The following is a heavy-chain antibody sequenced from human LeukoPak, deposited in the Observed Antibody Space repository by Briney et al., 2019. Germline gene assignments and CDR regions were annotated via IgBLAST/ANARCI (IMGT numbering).Heavy chain of an antibody. CDR1: GFXFRSYT. V-gene: IGHV3-48*02. J-gene: IGHJ4*02. CDR3: ARDLHYGFDY. CDR2: ISRSSTTI. Sequence: GGSLRLSCAASGFXFRSYTINWVRQAPGKGLEWVSYISRSSTTIDYADFVKGRFTISRDNAKNSLYLQTNSLRDEDTAVYYCARDLHYGFDYWGQGALVTVSS. D-gene: IGHD3-10*01.